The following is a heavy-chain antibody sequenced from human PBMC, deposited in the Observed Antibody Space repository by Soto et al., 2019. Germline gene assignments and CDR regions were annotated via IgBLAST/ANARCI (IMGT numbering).Heavy chain of an antibody. CDR3: ARSIGVGYYYYGMDV. CDR2: IIPIFGTA. Sequence: SGKVSCKASGGTFSSYAISWVRQAPGQGLEWMGGIIPIFGTANYAQKFQGRATITADESTSTAYMELSSLRSEDTAVYYCARSIGVGYYYYGMDVWGQGTTVTVSS. CDR1: GGTFSSYA. D-gene: IGHD3-10*01. V-gene: IGHV1-69*13. J-gene: IGHJ6*02.